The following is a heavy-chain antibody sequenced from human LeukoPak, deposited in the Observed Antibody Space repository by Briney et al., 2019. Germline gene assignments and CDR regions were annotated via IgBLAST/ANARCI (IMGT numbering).Heavy chain of an antibody. CDR1: GGSFSSHY. J-gene: IGHJ5*02. Sequence: SETLSLTCTVSGGSFSSHYWGWIRQSPGKGLEWIAYMLDSVTSKDNPSLKSRLTLSADTSKNQFSLKLSSVTAADTAVYYCARRDGYKAFDPWGQGTLVTVSS. V-gene: IGHV4-59*11. CDR2: MLDSVTS. D-gene: IGHD5-24*01. CDR3: ARRDGYKAFDP.